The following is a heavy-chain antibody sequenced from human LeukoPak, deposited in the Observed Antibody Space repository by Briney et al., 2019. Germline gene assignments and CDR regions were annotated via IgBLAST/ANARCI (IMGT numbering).Heavy chain of an antibody. CDR3: ARARGYSGYDYPKNWFDP. Sequence: ASVKVSCEASGYTFTSYAMHWVRQAPGQRLEWMGWINAGNGNTKYSQKFQGRVTITRDTSASTAYMELSSLRSEDTAVYYCARARGYSGYDYPKNWFDPWGQGTLVTVSS. CDR2: INAGNGNT. J-gene: IGHJ5*02. V-gene: IGHV1-3*01. CDR1: GYTFTSYA. D-gene: IGHD5-12*01.